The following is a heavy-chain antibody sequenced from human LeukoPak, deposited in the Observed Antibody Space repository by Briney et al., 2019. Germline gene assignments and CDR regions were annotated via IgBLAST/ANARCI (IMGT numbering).Heavy chain of an antibody. D-gene: IGHD3-22*01. V-gene: IGHV4-4*07. CDR1: GGSISRYY. Sequence: MPSETLSLTCTVSGGSISRYYWGWLRQPAGKGLEWVGRIYTSGSTNYNPSLKSRVTMSVDTSKNQFSLKLSSVTAADTAVYYGAKFFTTDYYFDYWGQGTLATVSS. CDR3: AKFFTTDYYFDY. J-gene: IGHJ4*02. CDR2: IYTSGST.